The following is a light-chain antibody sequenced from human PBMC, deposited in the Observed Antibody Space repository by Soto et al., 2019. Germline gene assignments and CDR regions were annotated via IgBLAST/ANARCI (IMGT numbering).Light chain of an antibody. CDR2: GAS. J-gene: IGKJ1*01. CDR3: QQYNNWPPDRT. Sequence: EIVMTQSPATLSVSPGERATLSCRASQSVGSNLAWYQQRPGQAPRLLIYGASTKATGIPARVSGSGSGTDFNPTVRSLKAADSAIYCCQQYNNWPPDRTFGQGTKVQIK. CDR1: QSVGSN. V-gene: IGKV3-15*01.